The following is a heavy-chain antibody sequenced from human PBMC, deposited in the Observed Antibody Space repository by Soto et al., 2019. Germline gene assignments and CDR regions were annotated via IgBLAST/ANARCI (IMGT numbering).Heavy chain of an antibody. CDR1: GFSLSNPRMG. J-gene: IGHJ4*02. CDR3: GRIASYGRAY. Sequence: QVTLKESGPVLVKPTETLTLTCTVSGFSLSNPRMGVSWIRQPPGKALEWLAHIFSNDEKSYTTSLKSRLTVSKDTPKSQVVLTINNMAPVDTATYYCGRIASYGRAYWGQGTLVTVSS. CDR2: IFSNDEK. V-gene: IGHV2-26*01. D-gene: IGHD5-18*01.